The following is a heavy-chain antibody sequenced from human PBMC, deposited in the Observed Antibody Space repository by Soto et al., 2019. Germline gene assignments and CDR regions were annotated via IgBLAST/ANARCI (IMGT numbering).Heavy chain of an antibody. CDR1: GVSIGSHF. CDR3: ARLQYTVVTALDI. D-gene: IGHD2-15*01. CDR2: IYHTVNT. J-gene: IGHJ3*02. Sequence: QVQLQESGPRLVKPSETLSLTCSVSGVSIGSHFWSWIRQAPGKGPELVGYIYHTVNTNYNPALKSRVTISMDTSENQLSLQLSTVTDADTAVYYCARLQYTVVTALDIWGQGTMVTVSS. V-gene: IGHV4-59*11.